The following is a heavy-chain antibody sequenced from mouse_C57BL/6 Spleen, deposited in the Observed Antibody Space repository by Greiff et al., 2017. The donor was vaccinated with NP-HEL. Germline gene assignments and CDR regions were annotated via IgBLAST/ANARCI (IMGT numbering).Heavy chain of an antibody. J-gene: IGHJ4*01. D-gene: IGHD3-2*02. Sequence: EVQVVESGGGLVQPGGSLKLSCAASGFTFSDYYMYWVRQTPEKRLEWVAYISNGGGSTYYPDTVKGRFTISRDNAKNTLYLQMSRLKSEDTAMYYCARHVPPNPQAKAMDYWGQGTSVTVSS. CDR1: GFTFSDYY. CDR3: ARHVPPNPQAKAMDY. V-gene: IGHV5-12*01. CDR2: ISNGGGST.